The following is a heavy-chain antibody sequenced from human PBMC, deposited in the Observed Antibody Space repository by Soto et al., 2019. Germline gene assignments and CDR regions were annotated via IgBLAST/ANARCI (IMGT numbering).Heavy chain of an antibody. V-gene: IGHV4-39*01. D-gene: IGHD3-22*01. Sequence: SETLSLTCTVSGDSISSSTYYWGWIRQPPGKGLEWIGSMFYSGNTYYNPSLKSRVTLSIDTSKNQFSLKLNSVTAADTAVYYCLSPEGYYDSSGYTIDYGGHGTLVTVS. J-gene: IGHJ4*01. CDR2: MFYSGNT. CDR1: GDSISSSTYY. CDR3: LSPEGYYDSSGYTIDY.